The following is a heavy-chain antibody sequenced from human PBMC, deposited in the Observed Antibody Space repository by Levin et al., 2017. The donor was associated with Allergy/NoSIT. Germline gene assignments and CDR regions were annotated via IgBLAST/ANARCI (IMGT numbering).Heavy chain of an antibody. J-gene: IGHJ3*02. V-gene: IGHV3-72*01. Sequence: RSGGSLRLSCAASGFTFSDHYMDWVRQAAGKALEWIARTRNKANSFTTEYAASVKGRFTISRDASKSSLYLQMNSLTTEDTAVYYCSTSLRPPPHAFDIWGQGTMVTVSS. CDR2: TRNKANSFTT. D-gene: IGHD3-3*01. CDR1: GFTFSDHY. CDR3: STSLRPPPHAFDI.